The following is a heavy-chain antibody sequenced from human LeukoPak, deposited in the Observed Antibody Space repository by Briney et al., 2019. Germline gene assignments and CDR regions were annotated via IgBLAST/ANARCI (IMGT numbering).Heavy chain of an antibody. Sequence: ASVKVSCKASGYTFTSYAMNWVRQAPGQGLEWMGWVTPNSGGTNYAQRFQGRVTMTRDTSISTAYMELNRLRSDDTAVYYCARVKSYYYDTSDKDAFDIWGQGTMVTVSS. D-gene: IGHD3-22*01. V-gene: IGHV1-2*02. CDR3: ARVKSYYYDTSDKDAFDI. CDR1: GYTFTSYA. CDR2: VTPNSGGT. J-gene: IGHJ3*02.